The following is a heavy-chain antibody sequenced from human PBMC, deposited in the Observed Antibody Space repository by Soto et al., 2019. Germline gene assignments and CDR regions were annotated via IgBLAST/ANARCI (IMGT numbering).Heavy chain of an antibody. J-gene: IGHJ4*02. Sequence: PGGSLRLSCAASGFTFSSYAMSWVRQAPGKGLEWVSAISGSGGSTYYADSVKGRFTISRDNSKNTLYLQMNSLRAEDTAVYYCAKSSSAGGYSYGFDYWGQGTLVTVSS. D-gene: IGHD5-18*01. CDR1: GFTFSSYA. V-gene: IGHV3-23*01. CDR3: AKSSSAGGYSYGFDY. CDR2: ISGSGGST.